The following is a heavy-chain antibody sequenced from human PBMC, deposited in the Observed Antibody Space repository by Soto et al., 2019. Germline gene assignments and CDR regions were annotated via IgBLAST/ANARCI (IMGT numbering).Heavy chain of an antibody. Sequence: EVQLLESGGGLVQPGGSLRLSCAASGFTFSSYAMSWVRQAPGKGLEWVSAISGSGGSTYYADSVKGRFTISRDNSKNTLYLQMNSLRAEDTAVYYCAKDRARITMVRGVIYSDAFDIWGQGTMVTVSS. V-gene: IGHV3-23*01. CDR1: GFTFSSYA. J-gene: IGHJ3*02. CDR2: ISGSGGST. D-gene: IGHD3-10*01. CDR3: AKDRARITMVRGVIYSDAFDI.